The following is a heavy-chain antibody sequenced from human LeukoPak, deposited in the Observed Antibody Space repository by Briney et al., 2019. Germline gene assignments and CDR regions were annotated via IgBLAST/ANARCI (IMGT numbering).Heavy chain of an antibody. D-gene: IGHD5-12*01. CDR1: GGSFSGYY. V-gene: IGHV4-34*01. Sequence: PSETLSLTCAVYGGSFSGYYWSWIRQPPGKGLEWIGEINHSGSTNYNPSLKSRVTISVDTSKNQFSLKLSSVTAADTAVYYCASQPGATISDYYYYYYMDVWGKGTTVTVSS. J-gene: IGHJ6*03. CDR3: ASQPGATISDYYYYYYMDV. CDR2: INHSGST.